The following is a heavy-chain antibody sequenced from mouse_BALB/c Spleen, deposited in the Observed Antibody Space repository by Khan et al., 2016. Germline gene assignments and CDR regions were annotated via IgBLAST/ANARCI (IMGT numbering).Heavy chain of an antibody. CDR1: GFTFSDYY. Sequence: EVELVESGGGLVKPGGSLKLSCAASGFTFSDYYMYWVRQTPEKRLEWVATISDGGSYTYYPDSVKGRFTISRDNAKNNLYLQMSSLMSEDTAMYYCARDDRWFAYWGQGTLVTVSA. CDR2: ISDGGSYT. V-gene: IGHV5-4*02. J-gene: IGHJ3*01. CDR3: ARDDRWFAY. D-gene: IGHD2-14*01.